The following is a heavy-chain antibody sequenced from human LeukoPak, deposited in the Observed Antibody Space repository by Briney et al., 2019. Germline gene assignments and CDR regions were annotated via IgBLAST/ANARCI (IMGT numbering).Heavy chain of an antibody. J-gene: IGHJ4*02. Sequence: GGSLRLSCAASGFTFSSYGMHWVRQAPGKGLEWVAVIWYDGSNKYYADSVKGRFTISRDNSKNTLYLQMNSLRAEDTAVYYCAREENVGIAAAPSLADWGQGTLVTVSS. CDR2: IWYDGSNK. V-gene: IGHV3-33*01. D-gene: IGHD6-13*01. CDR1: GFTFSSYG. CDR3: AREENVGIAAAPSLAD.